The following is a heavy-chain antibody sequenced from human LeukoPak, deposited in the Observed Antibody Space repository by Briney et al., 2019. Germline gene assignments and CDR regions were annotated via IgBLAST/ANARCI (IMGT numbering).Heavy chain of an antibody. CDR2: ISGGGGST. CDR1: GFTFSSYA. V-gene: IGHV3-23*01. J-gene: IGHJ5*02. CDR3: ARDSSPYCSSTSCYPGWFDP. Sequence: GGSLRLSCAASGFTFSSYAMSWVRQAPGKGLEWVSAISGGGGSTYYADFVKGRFTISRDNSKNTLYLQMNSLRAEDTAVYYCARDSSPYCSSTSCYPGWFDPWGQGTLVTVSS. D-gene: IGHD2-2*01.